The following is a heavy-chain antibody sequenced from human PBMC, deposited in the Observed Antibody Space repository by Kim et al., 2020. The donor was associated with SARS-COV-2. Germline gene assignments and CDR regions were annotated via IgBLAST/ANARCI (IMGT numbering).Heavy chain of an antibody. Sequence: DYAPSVKGRFTISRDDSKSIGDLQMNSLKTEDTAVYYCTSAPRSTWYFDLWGRGTLVTVSS. D-gene: IGHD6-13*01. V-gene: IGHV3-49*02. CDR3: TSAPRSTWYFDL. J-gene: IGHJ2*01.